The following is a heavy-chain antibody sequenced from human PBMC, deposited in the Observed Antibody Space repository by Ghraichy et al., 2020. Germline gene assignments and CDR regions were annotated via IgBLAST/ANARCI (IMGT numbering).Heavy chain of an antibody. CDR2: INPNSGGT. Sequence: ASVKVSCKASGYTFTGYYMHWVRQAPGQGLEWMGWINPNSGGTNYAQKFQGRVTMTRDTSISTAYMELSRLRSDDTAVYYCARADQSRSPFDPWGQGTLVTVSS. D-gene: IGHD2-2*01. CDR1: GYTFTGYY. V-gene: IGHV1-2*02. J-gene: IGHJ5*02. CDR3: ARADQSRSPFDP.